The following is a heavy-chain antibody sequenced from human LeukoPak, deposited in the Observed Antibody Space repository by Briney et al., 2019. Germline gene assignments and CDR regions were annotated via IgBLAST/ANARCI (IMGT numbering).Heavy chain of an antibody. J-gene: IGHJ4*02. CDR1: GYTFTSYD. CDR3: ARGVIAAAGTCFDY. D-gene: IGHD6-13*01. CDR2: MNPNSGNT. Sequence: VASVKVSCKASGYTFTSYDINWVRQATGQGLEWMGWMNPNSGNTGYAQKFQGRVTMTRNTSISTAYMELSSLRSEDTAVYYCARGVIAAAGTCFDYWGQGTLVTVSS. V-gene: IGHV1-8*01.